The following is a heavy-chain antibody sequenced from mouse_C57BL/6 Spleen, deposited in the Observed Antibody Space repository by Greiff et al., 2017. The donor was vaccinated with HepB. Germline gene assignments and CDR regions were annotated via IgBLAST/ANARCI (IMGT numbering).Heavy chain of an antibody. Sequence: VQLKESGPELVKPGASVKISCKASGYSFTDYNMNWVKQSNGKSLEWIGVLNPNYGTTSYNQKFKGKATLTVDQSSSTAYMQLNSLTSEDSAVYYCARAYGSSYNWYFDVWGTGTTVTVSS. CDR1: GYSFTDYN. CDR2: LNPNYGTT. V-gene: IGHV1-39*01. J-gene: IGHJ1*03. CDR3: ARAYGSSYNWYFDV. D-gene: IGHD1-1*01.